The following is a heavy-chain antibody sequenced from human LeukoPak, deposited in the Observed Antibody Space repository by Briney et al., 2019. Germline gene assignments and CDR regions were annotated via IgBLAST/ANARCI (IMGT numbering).Heavy chain of an antibody. CDR1: GFTFSSYG. Sequence: GGSLRLSCAASGFTFSSYGMHWVRQASGKGLEWVAVISYDGSNKYYADSVKGRFTISRDNSKNTLYLQMNSLRAEDTAVYYCAKDRRRYSSSWTDYWGQGTLVTVSS. CDR2: ISYDGSNK. CDR3: AKDRRRYSSSWTDY. D-gene: IGHD6-13*01. V-gene: IGHV3-30*18. J-gene: IGHJ4*02.